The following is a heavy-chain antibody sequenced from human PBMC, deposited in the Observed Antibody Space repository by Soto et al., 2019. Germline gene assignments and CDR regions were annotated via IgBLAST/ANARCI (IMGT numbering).Heavy chain of an antibody. J-gene: IGHJ4*02. CDR3: ARVGAASSWSFDY. D-gene: IGHD6-13*01. Sequence: PSETLSLTCTVSGGSISSSIYYWGWIRQPPGKGLEWIGSIYYSGSTYHNPSLKSRVSISVDTSKNQFSLKLSSVTAADTAVYYCARVGAASSWSFDYWGQGTLVTVLL. CDR1: GGSISSSIYY. V-gene: IGHV4-39*01. CDR2: IYYSGST.